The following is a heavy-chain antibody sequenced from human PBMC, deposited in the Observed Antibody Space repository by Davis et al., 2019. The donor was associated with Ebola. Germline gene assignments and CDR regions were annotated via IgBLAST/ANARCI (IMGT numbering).Heavy chain of an antibody. CDR1: GYTFTSYY. J-gene: IGHJ5*02. D-gene: IGHD5-18*01. CDR3: ARGKPMVKLRGTFDP. Sequence: AASVKVSCKASGYTFTSYYMHWARQAPGQGLEWMGRIIPVLGIINYAQKFQGRVTISADTSTSTAYMELSTLTSEDTAVYYCARGKPMVKLRGTFDPWGQGTPVIVSS. V-gene: IGHV1-69*04. CDR2: IIPVLGII.